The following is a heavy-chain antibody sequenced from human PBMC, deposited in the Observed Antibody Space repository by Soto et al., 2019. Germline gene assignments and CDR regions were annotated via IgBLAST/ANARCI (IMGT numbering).Heavy chain of an antibody. D-gene: IGHD1-26*01. CDR3: ARDSGVGAIHGAAVDI. CDR1: GVTFSNYG. Sequence: QVQLVESGGGVVQPGKSLTLSCEASGVTFSNYGMHCVRQPPGKGLEWVSIIWYDGGKKDYVDSAKGRFTISRDNSKNTLYLRRNSLRGEDTAVYYCARDSGVGAIHGAAVDIWGQGTMVAVSS. J-gene: IGHJ3*02. CDR2: IWYDGGKK. V-gene: IGHV3-33*01.